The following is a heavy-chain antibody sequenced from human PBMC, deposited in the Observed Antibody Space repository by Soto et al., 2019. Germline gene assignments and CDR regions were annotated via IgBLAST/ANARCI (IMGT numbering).Heavy chain of an antibody. J-gene: IGHJ5*02. CDR1: GYSISSGYY. V-gene: IGHV4-38-2*01. Sequence: PSETLSLTCAVSGYSISSGYYWCWIRQPPGKGLEWIGSIYHSGSTYYNPSLKSRVTISVDTSKNQFSLKLSSVTAADTAVYYCARATTYYDFWSGYSPFQDWFDPWGQATLVTVFS. CDR2: IYHSGST. D-gene: IGHD3-3*01. CDR3: ARATTYYDFWSGYSPFQDWFDP.